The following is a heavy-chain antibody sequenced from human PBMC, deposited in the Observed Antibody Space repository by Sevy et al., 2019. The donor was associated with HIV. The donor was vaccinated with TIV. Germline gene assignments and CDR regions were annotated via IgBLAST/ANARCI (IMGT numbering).Heavy chain of an antibody. CDR1: GGSISSYY. V-gene: IGHV4-4*07. Sequence: SETVSLTCTVSGGSISSYYWSWIRQPAGKGLEWIGRIYTSGSTNHNPSLKSRVTMSVDTSKNQFSLKLSSVTAADTAVYYCAREPSMVRGVMYYFDYWGQGTLVTVSS. D-gene: IGHD3-10*01. CDR3: AREPSMVRGVMYYFDY. CDR2: IYTSGST. J-gene: IGHJ4*02.